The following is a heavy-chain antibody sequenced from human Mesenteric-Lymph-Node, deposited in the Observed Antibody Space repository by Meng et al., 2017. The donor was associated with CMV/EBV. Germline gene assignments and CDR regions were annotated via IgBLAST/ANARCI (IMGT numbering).Heavy chain of an antibody. D-gene: IGHD5-18*01. CDR1: GFTFSDSA. CDR2: ISYDGSNK. CDR3: AKEGYRSFDY. V-gene: IGHV3-30*04. Sequence: GESLKISCAASGFTFSDSAMHWVRQAPGKGLEWVAIISYDGSNKYYAGSVKGRFTISRDNSKNTLYLQMNSLRAEDTAVYYCAKEGYRSFDYWGQGTLVTVSS. J-gene: IGHJ4*02.